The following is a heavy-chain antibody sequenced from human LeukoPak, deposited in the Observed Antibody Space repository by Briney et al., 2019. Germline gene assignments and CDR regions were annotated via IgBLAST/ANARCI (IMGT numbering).Heavy chain of an antibody. D-gene: IGHD1-26*01. CDR1: GFTFRRDW. CDR2: INSDGSST. CDR3: ARALGSYFDY. Sequence: GGSLRLSCAASGFTFRRDWMHWVRQAPGKGLVWVSRINSDGSSTNYADSMKGRFTISRDNAKNTLYLQMNSLRAEDTAVYYCARALGSYFDYWGQGALVTVSS. J-gene: IGHJ4*02. V-gene: IGHV3-74*01.